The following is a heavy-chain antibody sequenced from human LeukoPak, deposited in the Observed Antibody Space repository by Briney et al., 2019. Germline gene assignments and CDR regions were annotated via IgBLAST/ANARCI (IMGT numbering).Heavy chain of an antibody. CDR2: ISGSVGST. J-gene: IGHJ4*02. Sequence: GGSLRLSCAASGFTFSSYAMSWVRQAPGKGLEWVSAISGSVGSTYYADSVKGRFTISRDNSKNTLYLQMNSLRAEDTAVYYCANPLTERWLQSNPDYWGQGTLVTVSS. CDR1: GFTFSSYA. CDR3: ANPLTERWLQSNPDY. V-gene: IGHV3-23*01. D-gene: IGHD5-24*01.